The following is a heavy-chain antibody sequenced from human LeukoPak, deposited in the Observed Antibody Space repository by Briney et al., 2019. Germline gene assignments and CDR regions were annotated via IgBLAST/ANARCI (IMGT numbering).Heavy chain of an antibody. CDR1: GGSFSGYY. Sequence: SETLSLTCAVYGGSFSGYYWSWIRQPPGKGLEWIGEINHSGSTNYNPSLKSRVTISVDTSKNQFSLKLSSVTAADTAVYYCARVLGRTYYDILTGTLGFDPWGQGTLVTVSS. J-gene: IGHJ5*02. CDR2: INHSGST. V-gene: IGHV4-34*01. D-gene: IGHD3-9*01. CDR3: ARVLGRTYYDILTGTLGFDP.